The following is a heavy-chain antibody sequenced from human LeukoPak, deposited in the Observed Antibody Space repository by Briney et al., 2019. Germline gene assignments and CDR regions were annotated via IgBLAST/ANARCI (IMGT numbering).Heavy chain of an antibody. V-gene: IGHV1-69*05. J-gene: IGHJ6*03. CDR3: ASLPRIAARYYYYMDV. CDR2: IIPIFGTA. Sequence: SVKVSCKASGGTFSSYAISWVRQAPGQGLEWMGGIIPIFGTANYAQKFQGRVTITTDESTSTAYMELSSLRSEDTAVYYCASLPRIAARYYYYMDVWGKGTTVTVPS. D-gene: IGHD6-6*01. CDR1: GGTFSSYA.